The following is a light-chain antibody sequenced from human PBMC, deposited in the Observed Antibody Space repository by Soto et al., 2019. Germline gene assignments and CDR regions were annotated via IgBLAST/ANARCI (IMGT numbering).Light chain of an antibody. V-gene: IGLV1-40*01. Sequence: QSVLTQPPSVSGAPGPRVTISCTGSSSNIGAGYDVHWYQQLPGTAPKLLIYGNSNRPSGVPDRFSGSKSGTSASLAITGLQAEDEADYYCQSYDSSLRGAVFGGGTQLTVL. CDR2: GNS. J-gene: IGLJ7*01. CDR1: SSNIGAGYD. CDR3: QSYDSSLRGAV.